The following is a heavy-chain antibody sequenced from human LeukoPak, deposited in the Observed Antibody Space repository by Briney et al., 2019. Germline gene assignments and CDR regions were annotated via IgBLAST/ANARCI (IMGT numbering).Heavy chain of an antibody. CDR2: INPNSGGT. CDR1: GGTFSSYA. D-gene: IGHD1-26*01. CDR3: ARGSSGSYNRIDY. J-gene: IGHJ4*02. Sequence: ASVKVSCKASGGTFSSYAISWVRQAPGQGLEWMGWINPNSGGTNYAQKFQGRVTMTRDTSISTAYMELSRLRSDDTAVYYCARGSSGSYNRIDYWGQGTLVTVSS. V-gene: IGHV1-2*02.